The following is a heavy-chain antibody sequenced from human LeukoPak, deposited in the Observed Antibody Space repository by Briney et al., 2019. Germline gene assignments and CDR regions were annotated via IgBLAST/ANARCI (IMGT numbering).Heavy chain of an antibody. CDR2: ISANSGNT. Sequence: ASVKVSCKASGGTFSSYAISWVRQAPGQGLEWMGWISANSGNTKFAQKVQGRITMTTDTSTSTAYMELRSLRSDDTAIYYCARDRHYDASTVFDPWGQGTLGTVSP. CDR3: ARDRHYDASTVFDP. CDR1: GGTFSSYA. V-gene: IGHV1-18*01. J-gene: IGHJ5*02. D-gene: IGHD3-3*01.